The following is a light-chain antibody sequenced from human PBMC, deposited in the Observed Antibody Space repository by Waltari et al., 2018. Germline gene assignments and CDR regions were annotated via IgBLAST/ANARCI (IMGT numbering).Light chain of an antibody. CDR3: ASWDDSHYV. J-gene: IGLJ1*01. CDR1: HSNLGSNY. Sequence: ELTQPPSASATPGQRVSISCSGSHSNLGSNYLYWYQQLPGTAPKLLIYRNNQRPSRVPDRFSASKYGTSASLAISELRSEDEGIYYCASWDDSHYVFGPGTTVSVL. V-gene: IGLV1-47*01. CDR2: RNN.